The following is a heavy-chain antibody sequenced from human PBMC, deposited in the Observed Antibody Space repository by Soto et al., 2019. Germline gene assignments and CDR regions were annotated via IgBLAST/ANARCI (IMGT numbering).Heavy chain of an antibody. J-gene: IGHJ6*02. CDR2: IYHSGST. CDR3: ASTTVTTWAYYYYGMDV. Sequence: QVQLQESGPGLVKPSGTLSLTCAVSGGSISSSNWWSWVRQPPGKGLEWIGEIYHSGSTNYNPSPKRRVTISVDKSKNQFSLKLSSVTAADTAVYYCASTTVTTWAYYYYGMDVWGQGTTVTVSS. D-gene: IGHD4-17*01. V-gene: IGHV4-4*02. CDR1: GGSISSSNW.